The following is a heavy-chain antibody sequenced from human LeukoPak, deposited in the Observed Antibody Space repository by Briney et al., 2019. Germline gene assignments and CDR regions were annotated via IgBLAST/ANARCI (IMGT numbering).Heavy chain of an antibody. CDR2: INHSGST. Sequence: SETLSLTCAVYGGSFSGYYWSWVRQPPGKGLEWIEEINHSGSTNYNPSLKSRVTISVDTSKNQFSLKLSSVTAADTAVYYCASSGNDWFDPWGQGTLVTVSS. CDR1: GGSFSGYY. CDR3: ASSGNDWFDP. V-gene: IGHV4-34*01. D-gene: IGHD3-10*01. J-gene: IGHJ5*02.